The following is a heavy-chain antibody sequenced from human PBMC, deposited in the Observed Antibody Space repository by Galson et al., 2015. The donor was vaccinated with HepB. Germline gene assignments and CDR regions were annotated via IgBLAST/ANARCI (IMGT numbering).Heavy chain of an antibody. CDR2: ISGSGDPT. CDR1: GFTFSANG. J-gene: IGHJ4*02. D-gene: IGHD2-21*02. V-gene: IGHV3-23*01. CDR3: AKATLVGVTAPDY. Sequence: SLRLSCAASGFTFSANGMSWVRQAPGKGLEWVSVISGSGDPTYADSVKGRFTISRDNSKNTLHLQMNSLRAEDTAIYYCAKATLVGVTAPDYWGQGTLVTVSS.